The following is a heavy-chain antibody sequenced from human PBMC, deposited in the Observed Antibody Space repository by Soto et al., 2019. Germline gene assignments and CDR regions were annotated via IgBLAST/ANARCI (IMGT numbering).Heavy chain of an antibody. CDR1: GGSISSGGYS. V-gene: IGHV4-30-2*01. Sequence: QLQLQESGSGLVKPSQTQSLTCAVSGGSISSGGYSWSWIRQPPGKGLEWIGYIYHSGSTYYNPSXXXRXSISVDRSKNQSSRKLSSVTAADTAVYYCARGPPFHWGQGNLVTVSS. D-gene: IGHD3-16*01. CDR2: IYHSGST. J-gene: IGHJ4*02. CDR3: ARGPPFH.